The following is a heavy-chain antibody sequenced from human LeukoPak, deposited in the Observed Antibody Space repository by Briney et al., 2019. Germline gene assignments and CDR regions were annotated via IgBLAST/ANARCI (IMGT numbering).Heavy chain of an antibody. D-gene: IGHD7-27*01. CDR3: TRGRWGLQS. V-gene: IGHV4-59*02. CDR1: GASVTDYY. Sequence: SETLSLTCTVSGASVTDYYWSWIRQSPGKGLEWISYIHHSGNSDYNPSLRSRVTTSLDTSKNQFSLNLISVTAADTAVYYCTRGRWGLQSWGQGTLVTVSS. J-gene: IGHJ5*02. CDR2: IHHSGNS.